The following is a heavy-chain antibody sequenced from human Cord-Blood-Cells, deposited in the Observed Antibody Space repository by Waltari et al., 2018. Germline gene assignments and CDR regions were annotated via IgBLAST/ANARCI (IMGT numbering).Heavy chain of an antibody. CDR2: IYHSGST. J-gene: IGHJ4*02. D-gene: IGHD2-8*01. V-gene: IGHV4-38-2*02. CDR3: ARKSRCTNGVCYTPFDY. Sequence: QVQLQESGPGLVKPSETLSLTCTVSGYSISSGYYWGWIRQPSGKGLEWIGSIYHSGSTYYNPSLKSRVTISVDTSKNQFSLKLSSVTAADTAVYYCARKSRCTNGVCYTPFDYWGQGTLVTVSS. CDR1: GYSISSGYY.